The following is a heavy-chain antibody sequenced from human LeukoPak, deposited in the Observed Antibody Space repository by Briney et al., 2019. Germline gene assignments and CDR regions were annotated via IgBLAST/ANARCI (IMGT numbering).Heavy chain of an antibody. J-gene: IGHJ6*03. CDR2: INPNSGGT. Sequence: GASVKVSCKASGYTFTGYYMHWVRQAPGQGLEWMGRINPNSGGTNYAQKFQGRVTMTRDTSISTAYMELSRLRSDDTAVYYCARIIAVAPHYYMDVWGKGTTVTVSS. CDR1: GYTFTGYY. CDR3: ARIIAVAPHYYMDV. V-gene: IGHV1-2*06. D-gene: IGHD6-19*01.